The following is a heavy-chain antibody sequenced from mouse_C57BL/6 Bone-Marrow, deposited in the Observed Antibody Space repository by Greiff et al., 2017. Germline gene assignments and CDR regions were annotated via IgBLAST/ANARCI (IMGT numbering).Heavy chain of an antibody. J-gene: IGHJ2*01. CDR1: GFNINDAY. D-gene: IGHD2-1*01. CDR2: IDPEIGDT. V-gene: IGHV14-4*01. Sequence: VQLQQSGAELVRPCASVTLSCPASGFNINDAYLHWLKQSPQQGLEWIGWIDPEIGDTEYASKFQGKATITSDTSSNTAYLQLSSLTSEDTAVYYCSSFDGNDCDFWGQGTPLTVAS. CDR3: SSFDGNDCDF.